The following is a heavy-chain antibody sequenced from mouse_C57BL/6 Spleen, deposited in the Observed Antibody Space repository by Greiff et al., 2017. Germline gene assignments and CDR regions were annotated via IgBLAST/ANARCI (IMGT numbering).Heavy chain of an antibody. V-gene: IGHV1-74*01. CDR3: AMTVYDYACFAY. Sequence: QVQLQQPGAELVKPGASVKVSCKASGYTFTSYWMHWVKQRPGQGLEWIGRIHPSDSDTNYNQKFKGKATLTVDKSSSTAYMQLSSLTSEDSAVFYYAMTVYDYACFAYGGQGTLVTVSA. D-gene: IGHD2-4*01. J-gene: IGHJ3*01. CDR2: IHPSDSDT. CDR1: GYTFTSYW.